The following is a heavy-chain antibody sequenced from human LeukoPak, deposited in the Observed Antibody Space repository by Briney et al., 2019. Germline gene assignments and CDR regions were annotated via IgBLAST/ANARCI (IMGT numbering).Heavy chain of an antibody. CDR2: INHSGRT. CDR3: ARVVVGHGSGSYYDPCGYFDY. Sequence: PSETLSLTCAVYGGSFSGYYWSWIRQPPGKGLEWIGEINHSGRTNYTPSLKRRVPISVDTSKHQFSLKLSSVTAADTAVYYCARVVVGHGSGSYYDPCGYFDYWGQGTLVTVSS. D-gene: IGHD3-10*01. V-gene: IGHV4-34*01. CDR1: GGSFSGYY. J-gene: IGHJ4*02.